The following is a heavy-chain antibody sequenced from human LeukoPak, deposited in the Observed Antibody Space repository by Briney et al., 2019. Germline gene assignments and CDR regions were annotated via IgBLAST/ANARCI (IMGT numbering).Heavy chain of an antibody. CDR2: LNPNSGNA. V-gene: IGHV1-8*03. CDR1: GYIFTTYD. CDR3: ARRKFLGWFDP. D-gene: IGHD7-27*01. J-gene: IGHJ5*02. Sequence: GASVKVSCKASGYIFTTYDIGWVRQATGQGLELMGWLNPNSGNAGYAQKFQGRVTISRNTSISTAYMELSSLRSDDTAIYYCARRKFLGWFDPWGQGTLVTVSS.